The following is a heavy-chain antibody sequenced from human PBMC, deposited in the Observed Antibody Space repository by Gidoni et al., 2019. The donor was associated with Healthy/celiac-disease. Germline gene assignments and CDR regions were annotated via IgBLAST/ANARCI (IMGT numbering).Heavy chain of an antibody. CDR2: IRYDGSNK. D-gene: IGHD7-27*01. J-gene: IGHJ4*02. Sequence: QVQLVESGGGVVQPGGSLRLFCAASGFPFRSYGMHWVRQAPGKGLECVAFIRYDGSNKYYADSVKGRFTISRDNSKNTLYLQMNSLRAEDTAVYYCAKRAQDKRSGFHFDYWGQGTLVTVSS. CDR1: GFPFRSYG. V-gene: IGHV3-30*02. CDR3: AKRAQDKRSGFHFDY.